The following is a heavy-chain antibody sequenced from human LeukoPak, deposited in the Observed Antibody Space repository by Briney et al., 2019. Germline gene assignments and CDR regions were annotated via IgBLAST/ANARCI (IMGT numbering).Heavy chain of an antibody. D-gene: IGHD3-3*01. CDR1: GFTFSNAW. J-gene: IGHJ3*02. V-gene: IGHV3-15*01. CDR2: IKSKTDGGTT. Sequence: PGGSLRLSCAASGFTFSNAWMSWVRQAPGKGLEWVGRIKSKTDGGTTDYAAPVKGRFTISRDDSKNTLYLQMNSLKTEDTAVYYWTTYYDFWSGLEDAFDIWGQGTMVTVSS. CDR3: TTYYDFWSGLEDAFDI.